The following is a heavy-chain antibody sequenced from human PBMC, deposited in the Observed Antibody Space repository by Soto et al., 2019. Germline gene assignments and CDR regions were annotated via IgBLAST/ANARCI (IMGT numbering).Heavy chain of an antibody. Sequence: VKLVESGGGVVQPGGSLRLSCAASGFTFNIYGMHWDRQAPDKGLEWVALISYDGSNQYYADSVKGRFTISRDNSKNTLFLQMNSLRADDTAVYYCAKDQASGQGSFDSWGQGTLVTVSS. CDR1: GFTFNIYG. J-gene: IGHJ4*02. CDR3: AKDQASGQGSFDS. V-gene: IGHV3-30*18. CDR2: ISYDGSNQ.